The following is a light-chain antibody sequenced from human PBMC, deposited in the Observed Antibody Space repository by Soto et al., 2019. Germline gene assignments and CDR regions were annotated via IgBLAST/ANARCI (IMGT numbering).Light chain of an antibody. CDR1: QSVSNH. CDR3: QQFGHLPPFT. V-gene: IGKV3-15*01. Sequence: EMVMTQSPANLSVSPGDRAILSCRASQSVSNHLAWYQQKPGQAPRLLIYDASTRATGIPDRFSGSGSGTDFTLTISSLESEDFAVYFCQQFGHLPPFTFGQGTKLEIK. J-gene: IGKJ2*01. CDR2: DAS.